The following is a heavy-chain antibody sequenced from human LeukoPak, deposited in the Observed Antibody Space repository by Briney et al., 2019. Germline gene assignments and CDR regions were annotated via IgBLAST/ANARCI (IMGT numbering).Heavy chain of an antibody. J-gene: IGHJ4*02. Sequence: GGSLRLSCAASGFTFSSYAMHWVRQAPGKGLEWVAVISYDGSNKYYADSVKGRFTISRDNSKNTLYLQMNSLRAEDTAVYYCASPRGRYYYDSSGYYYLDYGGQGTLVTVSS. CDR2: ISYDGSNK. CDR1: GFTFSSYA. V-gene: IGHV3-30-3*01. D-gene: IGHD3-22*01. CDR3: ASPRGRYYYDSSGYYYLDY.